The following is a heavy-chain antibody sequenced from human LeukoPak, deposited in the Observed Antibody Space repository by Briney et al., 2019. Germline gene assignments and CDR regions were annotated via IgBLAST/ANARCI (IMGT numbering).Heavy chain of an antibody. CDR1: GGSISSYY. J-gene: IGHJ4*02. CDR3: ARNPGYSSGWYTFYY. Sequence: SETLSLTCTVSGGSISSYYWSWIRQPPGKGLEWIGYIYYSGSTNYNPSLKSRVTISVDTSKNQFSLKLSSVTAADTAVYYCARNPGYSSGWYTFYYWGQGTLVTVSS. D-gene: IGHD6-19*01. V-gene: IGHV4-59*01. CDR2: IYYSGST.